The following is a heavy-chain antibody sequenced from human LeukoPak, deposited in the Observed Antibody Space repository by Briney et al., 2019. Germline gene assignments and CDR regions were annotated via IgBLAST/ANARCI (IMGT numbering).Heavy chain of an antibody. J-gene: IGHJ6*02. CDR3: ARTKQWLVRGYYYYYGMDV. Sequence: ASVKVSRKASGYTFTSYDINWVRQATGQGLGWMGWMNPNSGNTGYAQKFQGRVTMTRNTSISTAYVELSSLRSEDTAVYYCARTKQWLVRGYYYYYGMDVWGQGTTVTVSS. CDR2: MNPNSGNT. D-gene: IGHD6-19*01. CDR1: GYTFTSYD. V-gene: IGHV1-8*01.